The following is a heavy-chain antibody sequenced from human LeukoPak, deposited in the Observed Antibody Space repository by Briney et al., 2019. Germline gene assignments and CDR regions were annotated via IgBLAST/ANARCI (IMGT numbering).Heavy chain of an antibody. CDR1: GFTFSSYG. CDR3: AKLWFGDLTYFDY. V-gene: IGHV3-30*02. D-gene: IGHD3-10*01. J-gene: IGHJ4*02. CDR2: IRYDGSNK. Sequence: GGSLRLSCAASGFTFSSYGMHWVRQAPGKGLEWVAFIRYDGSNKYYADSVKGRFTISRDNSKNTLYLQMNSLRAEDTAVYYCAKLWFGDLTYFDYWGQGTLVTVSS.